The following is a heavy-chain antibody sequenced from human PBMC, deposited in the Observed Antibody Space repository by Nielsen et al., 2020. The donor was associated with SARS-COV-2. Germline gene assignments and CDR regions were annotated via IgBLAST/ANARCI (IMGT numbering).Heavy chain of an antibody. CDR2: IYHSGRT. D-gene: IGHD3-16*01. V-gene: IGHV4-30-2*01. CDR1: GGSISSGGYS. CDR3: ARGGRITFGGADDAFDI. Sequence: LRLSCAVSGGSISSGGYSWSWIRQPPGKGLEWIGYIYHSGRTYYNPTLKSRVTISVDRSKNQFSLKLSSVTAADTAVYYCARGGRITFGGADDAFDIWGQGTMVTVSS. J-gene: IGHJ3*02.